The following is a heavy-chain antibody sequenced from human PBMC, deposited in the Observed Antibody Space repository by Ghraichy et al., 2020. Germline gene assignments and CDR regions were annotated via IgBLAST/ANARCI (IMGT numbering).Heavy chain of an antibody. Sequence: GGSLRLSCADSGFTFSSSWMHWVRQAPGKGLVWVSLISSDGSSTSYAESVKGRFTISRDNAKNTLFLQMNSLRAEDTAVYYCARDPGYCSGGSCYPYWYFDLWGLGTLVTVSS. CDR3: ARDPGYCSGGSCYPYWYFDL. V-gene: IGHV3-74*01. CDR1: GFTFSSSW. J-gene: IGHJ2*01. D-gene: IGHD2-15*01. CDR2: ISSDGSST.